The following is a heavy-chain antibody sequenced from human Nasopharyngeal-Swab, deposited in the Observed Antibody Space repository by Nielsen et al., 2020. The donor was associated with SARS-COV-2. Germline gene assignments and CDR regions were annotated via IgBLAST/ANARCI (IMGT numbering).Heavy chain of an antibody. J-gene: IGHJ4*02. CDR3: SAWVTGELPFDY. Sequence: SVKVSCKASGLNFKVSAVQWVRQARGQRLEWLGWIVVGSGNTNYEQKFQERVTITRDMSTSTAYMELSSLRSEDTGVYYCSAWVTGELPFDYWGQGTLVTVSS. CDR1: GLNFKVSA. CDR2: IVVGSGNT. V-gene: IGHV1-58*01. D-gene: IGHD1-7*01.